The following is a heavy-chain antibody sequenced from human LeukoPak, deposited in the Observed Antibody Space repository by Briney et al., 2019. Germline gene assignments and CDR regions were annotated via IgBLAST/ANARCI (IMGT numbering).Heavy chain of an antibody. V-gene: IGHV4-34*01. CDR1: GGSFSGYY. CDR2: INHSGST. J-gene: IGHJ6*03. D-gene: IGHD3-3*01. Sequence: SETLSLTCAGCGGSFSGYYWSWIRQPPGKGLEWIGEINHSGSTNYNPSLKSRVTISVDTSKNQFSLKLSSVTAADTAVYYCARLGPYDFWSGLVDYYYYYYMDVWGKGTTVTVSS. CDR3: ARLGPYDFWSGLVDYYYYYYMDV.